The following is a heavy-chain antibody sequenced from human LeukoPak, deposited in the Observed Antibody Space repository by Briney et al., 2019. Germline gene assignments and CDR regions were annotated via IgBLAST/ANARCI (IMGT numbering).Heavy chain of an antibody. CDR2: IYHSGRA. V-gene: IGHV4-4*02. CDR3: ASSDGLPPRSDSSYDVFDY. D-gene: IGHD5-12*01. CDR1: GASIFSGNW. Sequence: SETLSLTCAVSGASIFSGNWWSWVRQPPGKGLEWIGEIYHSGRANYNPSLKSRVTISLDKSKNQFSLNLSSVTAADTALYYCASSDGLPPRSDSSYDVFDYWGQGTLVTVSS. J-gene: IGHJ4*02.